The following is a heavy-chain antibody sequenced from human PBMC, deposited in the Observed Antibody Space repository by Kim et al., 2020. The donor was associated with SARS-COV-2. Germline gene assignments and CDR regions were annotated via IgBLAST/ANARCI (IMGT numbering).Heavy chain of an antibody. CDR3: AKVLIAPLWGAFDI. V-gene: IGHV3-23*01. D-gene: IGHD3-16*01. Sequence: ADSVKGRFTISRDNSKNTLYLQMNSLRAEDTAVYYCAKVLIAPLWGAFDIWGQGTMVTVSS. J-gene: IGHJ3*02.